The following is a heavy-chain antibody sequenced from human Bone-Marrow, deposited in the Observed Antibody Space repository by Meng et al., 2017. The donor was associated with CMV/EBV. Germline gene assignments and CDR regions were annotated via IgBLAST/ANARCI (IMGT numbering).Heavy chain of an antibody. D-gene: IGHD4-17*01. Sequence: GESLKIYCAASGFTFSSYTMNWVRQAPGKGLEWVSSISSSNTYIFYADSVKGRFTISRDNAKNSLYLQMNSLRAEDRAVYYCARDLPTTVTSLAGGYWGQGTLVTVSS. J-gene: IGHJ4*02. CDR2: ISSSNTYI. V-gene: IGHV3-21*01. CDR3: ARDLPTTVTSLAGGY. CDR1: GFTFSSYT.